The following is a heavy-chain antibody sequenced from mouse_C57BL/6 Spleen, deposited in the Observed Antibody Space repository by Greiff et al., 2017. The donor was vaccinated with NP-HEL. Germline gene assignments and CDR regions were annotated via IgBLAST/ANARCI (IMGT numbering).Heavy chain of an antibody. CDR1: GFSLTSYG. CDR3: ARQAYYSNYYYAMDY. D-gene: IGHD2-5*01. V-gene: IGHV2-6-1*01. Sequence: QVQLKESGPGLVAPSQSLSITCTVSGFSLTSYGVHWVRQPPGKGLEWLVVIWSDGSTTYNSALKSRLSISKDNSKSQVFLKMNSLQTDDTAMYYCARQAYYSNYYYAMDYWGQGTSVTVSS. CDR2: IWSDGST. J-gene: IGHJ4*01.